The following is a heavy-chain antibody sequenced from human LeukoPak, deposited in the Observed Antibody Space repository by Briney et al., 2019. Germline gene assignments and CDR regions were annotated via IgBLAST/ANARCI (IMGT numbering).Heavy chain of an antibody. Sequence: PSETLSLTCAVYGGSFSGYYWSWIRQPPGKGLEWIGEINHSGSTNYNPSLKSRVTISVDTSKNQLSLKLSSVTAADPAVYYCARGYGSGSYYYYYYGMDVWGQGTTVTVSS. CDR1: GGSFSGYY. J-gene: IGHJ6*02. CDR2: INHSGST. D-gene: IGHD3-10*01. CDR3: ARGYGSGSYYYYYYGMDV. V-gene: IGHV4-34*01.